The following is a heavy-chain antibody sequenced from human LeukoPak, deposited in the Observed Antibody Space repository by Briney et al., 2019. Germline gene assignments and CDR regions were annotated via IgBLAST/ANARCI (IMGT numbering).Heavy chain of an antibody. J-gene: IGHJ4*02. CDR3: ASHRGSTGFFDH. CDR1: GDSITTTTYL. D-gene: IGHD1-26*01. CDR2: VFFGGST. Sequence: SETLSLTCSVSGDSITTTTYLWGWVRQTPGKGLEWVGSVFFGGSTYYNPSLKSRVTVSVDTSKSQFSLRLTSVTAADTALYYCASHRGSTGFFDHCGQGTLVAVSS. V-gene: IGHV4-39*01.